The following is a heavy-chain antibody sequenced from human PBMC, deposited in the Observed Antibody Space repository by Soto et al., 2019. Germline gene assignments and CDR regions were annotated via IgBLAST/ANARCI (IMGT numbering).Heavy chain of an antibody. CDR2: INPSGGST. CDR1: GYTFTSYY. Sequence: ASVKVSFKASGYTFTSYYMHWVRQAPGQGLEWMGIINPSGGSTGYAQKFQGRVTMTRDTSTSTVYMELSSLRSEDTAVYYCASHYDSSSYYYYYGMDVWGQGTTVTVSS. V-gene: IGHV1-46*01. CDR3: ASHYDSSSYYYYYGMDV. D-gene: IGHD3-22*01. J-gene: IGHJ6*02.